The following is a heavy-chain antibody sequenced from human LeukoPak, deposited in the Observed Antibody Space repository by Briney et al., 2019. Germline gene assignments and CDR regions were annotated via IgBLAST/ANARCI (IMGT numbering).Heavy chain of an antibody. V-gene: IGHV3-7*01. J-gene: IGHJ4*02. CDR2: INQDVSRI. D-gene: IGHD2-8*01. CDR3: ARLKDDVTKFDY. Sequence: GGSLRLSCAGSGFSFSRYWMAWVRQAPGKGPEWVASINQDVSRIHYVDSVKGRFTISRDNAKNSLFLQMNSLRVEDTAVYYCARLKDDVTKFDYWGQGTLVTVSS. CDR1: GFSFSRYW.